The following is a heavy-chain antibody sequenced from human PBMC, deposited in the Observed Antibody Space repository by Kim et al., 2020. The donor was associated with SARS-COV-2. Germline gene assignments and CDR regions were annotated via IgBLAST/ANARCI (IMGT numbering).Heavy chain of an antibody. CDR2: IYYSGST. J-gene: IGHJ3*02. CDR3: ARHGYYGNAFDI. D-gene: IGHD3-22*01. V-gene: IGHV4-59*08. CDR1: GGSISSYY. Sequence: SETLSLTCTVSGGSISSYYWSWIRQPPGKGLEWIGYIYYSGSTNYNPSLKSRVTISVDTSKNQFSLKLSSVTAADTAVYYCARHGYYGNAFDIWGQGTMVTVSS.